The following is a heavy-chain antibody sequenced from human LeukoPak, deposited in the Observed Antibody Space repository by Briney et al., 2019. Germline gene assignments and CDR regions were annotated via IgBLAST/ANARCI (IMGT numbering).Heavy chain of an antibody. CDR2: ISSSGSTI. CDR1: GFTFSDYY. D-gene: IGHD3-10*01. J-gene: IGHJ6*03. V-gene: IGHV3-11*04. CDR3: ARNGRMVRGVITYYYYYYMDV. Sequence: GGSLRLSCAASGFTFSDYYMSWIRQAPGKGLEWVSYISSSGSTIYYADSVKGRFTISRDNAKNSLYLQMNSLRAEDTAVYYCARNGRMVRGVITYYYYYYMDVWGKGTTVTISS.